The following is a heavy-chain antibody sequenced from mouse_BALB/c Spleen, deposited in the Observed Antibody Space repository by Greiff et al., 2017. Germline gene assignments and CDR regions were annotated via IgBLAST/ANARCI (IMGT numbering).Heavy chain of an antibody. Sequence: VQLQESGAELVRPGVSVKISCKGSGYTFTDYAMHWVKQSHAKSLEWIGVISTYYGDASYNQKFKGKATMTVDKSSSTAYMELARLTSEDSAIYYCARDDYDEDYAMDYWGQGTSVTVSS. D-gene: IGHD2-4*01. V-gene: IGHV1S137*01. CDR2: ISTYYGDA. CDR1: GYTFTDYA. CDR3: ARDDYDEDYAMDY. J-gene: IGHJ4*01.